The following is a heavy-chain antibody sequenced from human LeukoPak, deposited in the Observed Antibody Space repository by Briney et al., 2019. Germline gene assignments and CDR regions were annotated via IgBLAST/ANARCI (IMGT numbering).Heavy chain of an antibody. V-gene: IGHV1-2*06. CDR2: INPNSGGT. CDR3: ARDGYSSSSWDYYYYGMDV. Sequence: ASVKVSCKASGYTFTGYYMHWVRQAPGEGLEWMGRINPNSGGTNYAQKFQGRVTMTRDTSISTAYMELSRLRSDDTAVYYCARDGYSSSSWDYYYYGMDVWGQGTTVTVFS. J-gene: IGHJ6*02. D-gene: IGHD6-13*01. CDR1: GYTFTGYY.